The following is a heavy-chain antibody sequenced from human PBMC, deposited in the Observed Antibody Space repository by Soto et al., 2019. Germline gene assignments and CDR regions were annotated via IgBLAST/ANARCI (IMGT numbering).Heavy chain of an antibody. Sequence: QLLESGGGLVQPGGSLRLSCAASGFTFSDYAMSWVRQVPGKGLEWVSSISSGGGSPYYADSVKGRFTISRNTSKNTLFLQMNSLRAEDTAVYYCAKGDGRIVPRHFDYWGQGTLVTVSS. CDR3: AKGDGRIVPRHFDY. CDR2: ISSGGGSP. V-gene: IGHV3-23*01. J-gene: IGHJ4*02. CDR1: GFTFSDYA. D-gene: IGHD1-26*01.